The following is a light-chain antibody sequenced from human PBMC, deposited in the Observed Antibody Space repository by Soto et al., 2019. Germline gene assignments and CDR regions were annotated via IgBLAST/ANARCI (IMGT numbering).Light chain of an antibody. J-gene: IGKJ5*01. CDR3: QQSFSSPPIT. V-gene: IGKV1-39*01. Sequence: DIQMTQSPSSLSASLGDTVTISCRASQNIENYLHWYQQKAGKAPEVLLYVASVLKDGVSSRFSGSGYGTDFTLNITNLQPEDFAMYYCQQSFSSPPITFGQGTRLDIK. CDR1: QNIENY. CDR2: VAS.